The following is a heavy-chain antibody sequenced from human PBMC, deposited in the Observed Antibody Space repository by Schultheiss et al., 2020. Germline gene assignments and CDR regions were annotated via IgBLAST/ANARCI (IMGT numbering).Heavy chain of an antibody. CDR1: GGSISSSNW. D-gene: IGHD6-13*01. J-gene: IGHJ4*02. V-gene: IGHV4-4*02. CDR3: ASARYGSTRPLDY. CDR2: IYHSGST. Sequence: SETLSLTCTVSGGSISSSNWWSWVRQPPGKGLEWIGEIYHSGSTNYNPSLKSRVTISLDTSKNQFSLRLSSVTAADTAVYYCASARYGSTRPLDYWGQGTLVTVSS.